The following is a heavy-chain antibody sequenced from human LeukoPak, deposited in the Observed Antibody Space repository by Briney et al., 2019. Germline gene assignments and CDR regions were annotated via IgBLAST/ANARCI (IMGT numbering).Heavy chain of an antibody. CDR2: ISAYNGNT. CDR3: ARDPRYCSGGSCHDNWFDP. D-gene: IGHD2-15*01. CDR1: GYTFTSYG. V-gene: IGHV1-18*01. J-gene: IGHJ5*02. Sequence: GASVKVSCKASGYTFTSYGISWVRQAPGQGLEWMGWISAYNGNTNYAQKLQGRVTMTTDTSTSTAYMELRSLRSDDTAVYYCARDPRYCSGGSCHDNWFDPWGQGTLVTVSS.